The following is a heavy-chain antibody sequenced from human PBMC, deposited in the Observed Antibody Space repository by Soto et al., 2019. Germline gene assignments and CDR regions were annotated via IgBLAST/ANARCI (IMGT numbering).Heavy chain of an antibody. D-gene: IGHD1-26*01. Sequence: QVQLVQSGAEVKKPGASVKVSCKAYGYTFINYYMHWVRQAPGQGLEWMGIINPNGGSTTYAQKFQGRVTLTRDTTPNTVNMELSSLRSKDTAVNYCAVEKCIVRRNDPFDIWGQVTMVTVSS. J-gene: IGHJ3*02. CDR1: GYTFINYY. CDR3: AVEKCIVRRNDPFDI. V-gene: IGHV1-46*01. CDR2: INPNGGST.